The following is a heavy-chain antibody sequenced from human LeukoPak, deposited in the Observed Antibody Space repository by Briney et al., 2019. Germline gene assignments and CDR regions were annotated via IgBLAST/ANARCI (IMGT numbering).Heavy chain of an antibody. V-gene: IGHV3-23*01. CDR1: GFIFDDYV. Sequence: PGGSLRLSCAASGFIFDDYVMHWVRQAPGKGLEWVSAIGSDSGGIHYTDSVKGRFTISRDNPKNTLYLQMNSLRADDTAVYYCAKYRTTSAPPRNFDYWGQGTLVTVSS. D-gene: IGHD1-14*01. J-gene: IGHJ4*02. CDR2: IGSDSGGI. CDR3: AKYRTTSAPPRNFDY.